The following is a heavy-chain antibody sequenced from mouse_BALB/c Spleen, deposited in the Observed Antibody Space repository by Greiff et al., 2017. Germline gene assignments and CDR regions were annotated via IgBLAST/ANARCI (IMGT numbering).Heavy chain of an antibody. CDR3: ARGGNGNAWFAY. V-gene: IGHV1-80*01. D-gene: IGHD2-1*01. CDR1: GYAFSSYW. Sequence: QVQLKESGAELVRPGSSVKISCKASGYAFSSYWMNWVKQRPGQGLEWIGQIYPGDGDTNYNGKFKGKATLTADKSSSTAYMQLSSLTSEDSAVYFCARGGNGNAWFAYWGQGTLVTVSA. J-gene: IGHJ3*01. CDR2: IYPGDGDT.